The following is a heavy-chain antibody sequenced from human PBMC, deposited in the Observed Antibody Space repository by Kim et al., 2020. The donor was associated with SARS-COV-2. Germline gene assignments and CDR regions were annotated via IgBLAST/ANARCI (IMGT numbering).Heavy chain of an antibody. V-gene: IGHV4-30-4*05. Sequence: NASLRSRVTISTDTSKNEFSLKLSSVTAADTAVYYCARDERRKVYNWFDPWGQVTLVTVSS. CDR3: ARDERRKVYNWFDP. J-gene: IGHJ5*02.